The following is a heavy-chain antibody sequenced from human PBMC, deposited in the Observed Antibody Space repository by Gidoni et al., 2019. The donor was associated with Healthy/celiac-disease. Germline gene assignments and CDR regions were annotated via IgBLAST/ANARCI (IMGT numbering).Heavy chain of an antibody. CDR2: MNPNSGNT. CDR3: ARGPASGSYYFYYYYGMDV. CDR1: GYTFTSYD. Sequence: QVQLVQSGAEVKKPGASVKVSCKASGYTFTSYDINWVRQATGQGLEWMGWMNPNSGNTGYAQKFQGRVTMTRNTSISTAYMELSSLRSEDTAVYYCARGPASGSYYFYYYYGMDVWGQGTTVTVSS. D-gene: IGHD1-26*01. V-gene: IGHV1-8*01. J-gene: IGHJ6*02.